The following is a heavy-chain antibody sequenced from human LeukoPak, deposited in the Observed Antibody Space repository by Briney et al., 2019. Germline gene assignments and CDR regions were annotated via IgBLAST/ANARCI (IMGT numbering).Heavy chain of an antibody. CDR1: GFTFSNFA. CDR3: AISSPEIDY. J-gene: IGHJ4*02. V-gene: IGHV3-30*01. CDR2: ISYDGSDK. Sequence: GRSLRLSCAASGFTFSNFALHWVRQAPGEGLEWVAVISYDGSDKYYADSVKGRITISRDNSENRSFLQMNSLRAEDTAVYYCAISSPEIDYWGQGTLVTVSS.